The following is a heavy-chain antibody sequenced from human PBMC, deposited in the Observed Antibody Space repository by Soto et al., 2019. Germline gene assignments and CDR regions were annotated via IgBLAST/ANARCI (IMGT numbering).Heavy chain of an antibody. CDR3: AAYCSSTSCRLYYYGMDV. Sequence: ASVKVSCKASGYTFTSYAMHWVRQAPGQRLEWMGWINAGNGNTKYSQKFQGRVTITRDTSASTAYMELSSLRSEDTAVYYCAAYCSSTSCRLYYYGMDVWGQGTTVTVS. CDR1: GYTFTSYA. CDR2: INAGNGNT. J-gene: IGHJ6*02. D-gene: IGHD2-2*01. V-gene: IGHV1-3*01.